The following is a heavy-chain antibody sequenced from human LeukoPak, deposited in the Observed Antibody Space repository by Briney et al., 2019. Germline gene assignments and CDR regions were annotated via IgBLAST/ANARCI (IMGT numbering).Heavy chain of an antibody. V-gene: IGHV3-23*01. CDR1: GFTFSSYA. CDR3: AKNGYCSGGSCYSGWFDP. Sequence: PGGSLRLSCAASGFTFSSYAMSWVRQAPGKGLERVSAISGSGGSTYYADSVKGRFTISRDNFKNTLYLQMNSLRAEDTAVYYCAKNGYCSGGSCYSGWFDPWGQGTLVTVSS. J-gene: IGHJ5*02. CDR2: ISGSGGST. D-gene: IGHD2-15*01.